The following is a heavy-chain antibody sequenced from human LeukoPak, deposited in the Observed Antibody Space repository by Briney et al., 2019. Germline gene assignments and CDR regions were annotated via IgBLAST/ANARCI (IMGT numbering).Heavy chain of an antibody. J-gene: IGHJ4*02. D-gene: IGHD3-22*01. CDR3: AHRKNYYDSSVFDN. V-gene: IGHV2-5*02. Sequence: SGPTLVNPTQTLTLTCTFSGFSLNTRGVGVGWIRRPPGRALEWLALIYWDDDRRYSPSLKSRLTITKDTSRNQVVLTMTDMDPVDTATYFCAHRKNYYDSSVFDNWGQGTLVTVSS. CDR2: IYWDDDR. CDR1: GFSLNTRGVG.